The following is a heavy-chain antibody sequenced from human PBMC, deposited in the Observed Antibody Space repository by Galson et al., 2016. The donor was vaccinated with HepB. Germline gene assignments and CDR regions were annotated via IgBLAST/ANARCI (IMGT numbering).Heavy chain of an antibody. CDR2: THHTGNT. V-gene: IGHV4-55*02. CDR1: GDSIISNNW. CDR3: ARFRGSSWRGGFDS. J-gene: IGHJ4*02. D-gene: IGHD6-13*01. Sequence: SETLSLTCVVSGDSIISNNWWTWVRQSPGKGLEWMGTTHHTGNTYYSPSLKSRLVISVDTARNHFSLNLRLLTAADTAVYYCARFRGSSWRGGFDSWGQGTLVTVSS.